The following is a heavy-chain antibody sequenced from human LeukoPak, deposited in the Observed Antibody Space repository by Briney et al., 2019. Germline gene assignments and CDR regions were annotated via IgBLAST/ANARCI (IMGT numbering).Heavy chain of an antibody. V-gene: IGHV1-18*01. CDR3: ARDRITFGGVIVPGRHDY. CDR1: GYTFTSYG. D-gene: IGHD3-16*02. J-gene: IGHJ4*02. Sequence: ASVKVSCKASGYTFTSYGISWARQAPGQGLEWMGWISAYNGNTNYAQKLQGRVTMTTDTSTSTAYMELRSLRSDDTAVSYCARDRITFGGVIVPGRHDYWGQGTLVTVSS. CDR2: ISAYNGNT.